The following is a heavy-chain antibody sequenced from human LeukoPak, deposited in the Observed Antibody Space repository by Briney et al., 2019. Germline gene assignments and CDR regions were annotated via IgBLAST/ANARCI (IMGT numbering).Heavy chain of an antibody. V-gene: IGHV3-30-3*01. D-gene: IGHD3-22*01. CDR2: ISYDGSNK. CDR1: GFTFSSYA. CDR3: ETYYYDSSGQNYDY. Sequence: GGSLRLSCAASGFTFSSYAMHWVRQAPGKGLEWVAIISYDGSNKYYADSVKGRFTISRDNSKNTLYLQMNSLRAEDTAVYYCETYYYDSSGQNYDYWGQGTLVTVSS. J-gene: IGHJ4*02.